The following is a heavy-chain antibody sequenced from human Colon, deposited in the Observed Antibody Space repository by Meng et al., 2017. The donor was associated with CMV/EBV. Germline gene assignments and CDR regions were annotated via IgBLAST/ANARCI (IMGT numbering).Heavy chain of an antibody. D-gene: IGHD3-9*01. J-gene: IGHJ4*02. CDR2: IYYRGTT. CDR1: GGSVSSSCYF. Sequence: NAAGGSVSSSCYFWRCIRQPPGKGLEWIGNIYYRGTTSYNPSLKGRVTISVDSSKNQFSLNLNSVTAADTALYSCVRPRDDILVDYWGQGTLVTVSS. CDR3: VRPRDDILVDY. V-gene: IGHV4-39*01.